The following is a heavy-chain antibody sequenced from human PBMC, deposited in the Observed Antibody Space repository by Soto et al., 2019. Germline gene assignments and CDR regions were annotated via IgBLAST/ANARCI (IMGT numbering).Heavy chain of an antibody. D-gene: IGHD6-6*01. Sequence: ASVKVSCKASGYTFTSYYMHWVRQAPGQGLEWMGIINPSGGSTSYAQKFQGRVTMTRDTSTSTVYMELSSLRSEDTAVYYCARDGIIAVRLRWFDPWGQCTVVTVSS. CDR3: ARDGIIAVRLRWFDP. CDR1: GYTFTSYY. V-gene: IGHV1-46*01. CDR2: INPSGGST. J-gene: IGHJ5*02.